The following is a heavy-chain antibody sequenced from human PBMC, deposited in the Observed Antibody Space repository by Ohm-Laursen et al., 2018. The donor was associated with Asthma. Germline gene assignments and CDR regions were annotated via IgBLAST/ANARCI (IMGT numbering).Heavy chain of an antibody. CDR3: ERRPAYYGSGNWFDP. J-gene: IGHJ5*02. CDR1: GFTFSDYY. V-gene: IGHV3-11*06. CDR2: ISSSSSYT. D-gene: IGHD3-10*01. Sequence: SLRLSCAASGFTFSDYYMSWIRQAPGKGLEWVSYISSSSSYTNYADSVKGRFTISRDNAKNSLYLQMNSLRAEDTAVYYCERRPAYYGSGNWFDPWGQGTLVTVSS.